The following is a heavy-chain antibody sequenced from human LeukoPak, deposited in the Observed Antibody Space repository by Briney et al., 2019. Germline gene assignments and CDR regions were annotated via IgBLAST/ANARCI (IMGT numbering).Heavy chain of an antibody. D-gene: IGHD1-26*01. Sequence: GGSLRLSCAASGFTFTHYCMSWVRQAPGKELEWVANIKQDESERDYVDSVKGRFTISRDNAKNSLYLQMNSLRAEDTAVYYCARGGARYFDYWGQGALVTVSS. CDR3: ARGGARYFDY. V-gene: IGHV3-7*01. J-gene: IGHJ4*02. CDR2: IKQDESER. CDR1: GFTFTHYC.